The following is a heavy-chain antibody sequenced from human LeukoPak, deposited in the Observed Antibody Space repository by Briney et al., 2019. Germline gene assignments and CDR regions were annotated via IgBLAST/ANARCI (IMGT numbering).Heavy chain of an antibody. CDR2: IKQDGSEK. V-gene: IGHV3-7*01. J-gene: IGHJ4*02. Sequence: GGSLRLSCAASGLTFSSYWMSWARQAPGKGLEWVANIKQDGSEKYYVDSVKGRFTISRDNAKNSLYLQMDSLRAEDTAVYYCARERYSSSWYAFDYWGQGTLVTVSS. CDR1: GLTFSSYW. D-gene: IGHD6-13*01. CDR3: ARERYSSSWYAFDY.